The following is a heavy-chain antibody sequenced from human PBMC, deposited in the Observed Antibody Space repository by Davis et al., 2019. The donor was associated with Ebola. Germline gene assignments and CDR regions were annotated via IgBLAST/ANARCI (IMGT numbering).Heavy chain of an antibody. V-gene: IGHV3-23*01. CDR3: AKSAGTPSWFGP. CDR1: GFTFSSDA. D-gene: IGHD1-1*01. Sequence: GESLKLSCAASGFTFSSDAMSRVRQAPGKGLEWGSVISATGGSTYYVDSVKGRFTISRENSKNTLYMEMNSLRAEDTALYYCAKSAGTPSWFGPWGQGTLVTVSS. J-gene: IGHJ5*02. CDR2: ISATGGST.